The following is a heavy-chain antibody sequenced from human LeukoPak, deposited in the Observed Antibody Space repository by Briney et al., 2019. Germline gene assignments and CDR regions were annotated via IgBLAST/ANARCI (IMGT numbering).Heavy chain of an antibody. J-gene: IGHJ3*02. CDR3: ARAKRNGFDI. V-gene: IGHV3-48*01. CDR2: ISSSSSTI. CDR1: GFTFSSYW. Sequence: PGGSLRLSCAASGFTFSSYWMSWVRQAPGKGLEWVSYISSSSSTIYYADSVKGRFTISRDNAKNSLYLQMNSLRAEDTAVYYCARAKRNGFDIWGQGTMVTVSS.